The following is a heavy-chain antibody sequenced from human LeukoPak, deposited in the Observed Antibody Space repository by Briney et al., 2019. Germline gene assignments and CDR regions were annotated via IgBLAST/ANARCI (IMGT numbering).Heavy chain of an antibody. J-gene: IGHJ1*01. Sequence: ASVKVSCKASGGTFSSYAISWVRQAPGQGLEWMGGIIPIFGTANYAQKFQGRVTITTDESTSTAYMELSSLRSEDTAVYYCARGGVIVGATAGGYFQHWGQGTLVTVSS. CDR2: IIPIFGTA. CDR3: ARGGVIVGATAGGYFQH. D-gene: IGHD1-26*01. CDR1: GGTFSSYA. V-gene: IGHV1-69*05.